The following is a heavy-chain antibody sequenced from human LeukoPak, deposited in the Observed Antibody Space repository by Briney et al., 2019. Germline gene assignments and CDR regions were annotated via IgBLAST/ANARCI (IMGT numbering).Heavy chain of an antibody. J-gene: IGHJ5*02. CDR3: ARIGGGGDWFLKWFDP. V-gene: IGHV1-46*01. Sequence: GASVNVSFKASGYTFSNYYIHWVRQAPGQGLEWMGIINSSGGSKSYAQKFQGRVTMTPDASTSTVYMELSSLRSEDTAVYFCARIGGGGDWFLKWFDPWGQGTLVTVSS. CDR1: GYTFSNYY. CDR2: INSSGGSK. D-gene: IGHD2-21*02.